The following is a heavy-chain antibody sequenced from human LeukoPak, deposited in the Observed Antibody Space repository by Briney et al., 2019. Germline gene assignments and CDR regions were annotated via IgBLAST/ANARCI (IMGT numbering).Heavy chain of an antibody. CDR1: GGSFSGYY. V-gene: IGHV3-23*01. CDR2: ISGSGGST. CDR3: AKHYYDSSGYQPEFDY. Sequence: HSSETLSLTCAVYGGSFSGYYWSWVRQAPGKGLEWVSAISGSGGSTYYADSVKGRFTISRDNSKNTLYLQMNSLRAEDTAVYYCAKHYYDSSGYQPEFDYWGQGTLVTVSS. D-gene: IGHD3-22*01. J-gene: IGHJ4*02.